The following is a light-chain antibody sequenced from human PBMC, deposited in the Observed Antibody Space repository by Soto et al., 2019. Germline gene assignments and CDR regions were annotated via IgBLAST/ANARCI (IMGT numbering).Light chain of an antibody. Sequence: EIVLTQSPATLSLAPGERATVSCMASQSVSNYLGWYQQKPGQSPRLLIYDASNRATGIPARFSGSGSGTVFTIPISSLEPEDFAVYYCQDGGTFGQRTRLEIK. V-gene: IGKV3-11*01. J-gene: IGKJ5*01. CDR1: QSVSNY. CDR3: QDGGT. CDR2: DAS.